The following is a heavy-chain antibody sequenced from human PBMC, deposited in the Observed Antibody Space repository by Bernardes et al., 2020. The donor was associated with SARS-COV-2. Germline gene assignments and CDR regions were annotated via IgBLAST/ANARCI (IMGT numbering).Heavy chain of an antibody. D-gene: IGHD3-3*01. CDR3: ARGWRLNDCWSGRMEV. V-gene: IGHV1-2*06. CDR2: INPLTGGT. J-gene: IGHJ6*02. Sequence: ASVKVSCKASGYTFTDNEMHWVRQAPGQGPEWMGRINPLTGGTDYAQKFQGRVTLTRDTSISTAYMELSSLISEDTAVYYCARGWRLNDCWSGRMEVWCQGTTVTVSS. CDR1: GYTFTDNE.